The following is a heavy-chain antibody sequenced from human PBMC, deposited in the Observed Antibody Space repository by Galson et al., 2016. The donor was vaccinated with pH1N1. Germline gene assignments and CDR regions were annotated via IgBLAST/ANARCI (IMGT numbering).Heavy chain of an antibody. D-gene: IGHD3-3*01. V-gene: IGHV6-1*01. J-gene: IGHJ3*02. Sequence: CAISGDSVSSNSATWNWIRQSPSRGLEWLGRTYYRSKCYNDYAESVKSRIIISPDTSKNQLSLQLNSVTPADTAVYYCARGVIDYDFWSGYQDHAAFDIWCQGTMVIVSS. CDR2: TYYRSKCYN. CDR3: ARGVIDYDFWSGYQDHAAFDI. CDR1: GDSVSSNSAT.